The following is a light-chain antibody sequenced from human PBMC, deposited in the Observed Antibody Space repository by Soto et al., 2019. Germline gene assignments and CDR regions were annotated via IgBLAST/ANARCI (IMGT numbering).Light chain of an antibody. Sequence: QTEVTQEPSFSVSPGRTVTLTCGLSSGSVSTSYYPSWYQQTPGQAPRTLIYSTNIRSSGVPDRFSGSILGNKAALTITGAQADDESDYYCVLYMGSGIWVFGGGTKLTVL. CDR2: STN. J-gene: IGLJ3*02. CDR3: VLYMGSGIWV. CDR1: SGSVSTSYY. V-gene: IGLV8-61*01.